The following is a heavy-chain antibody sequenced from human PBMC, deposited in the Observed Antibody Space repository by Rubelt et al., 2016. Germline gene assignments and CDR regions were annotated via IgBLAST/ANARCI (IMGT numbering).Heavy chain of an antibody. CDR3: ARDSGGPTVNWFDP. D-gene: IGHD3-10*01. Sequence: VGWISIYNGNTNYAQKVQGRVTMTTDTSTSTAYMELRSLRSDDTAVYYCARDSGGPTVNWFDPWGQGTLVTVSS. V-gene: IGHV1-18*01. J-gene: IGHJ5*02. CDR2: ISIYNGNT.